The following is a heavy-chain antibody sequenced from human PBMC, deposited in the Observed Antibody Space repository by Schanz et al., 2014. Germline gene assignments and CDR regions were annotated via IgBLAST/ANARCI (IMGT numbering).Heavy chain of an antibody. V-gene: IGHV1-18*01. Sequence: QVQLVQSGAEVKKPAASVRVFCKASGYTFTTYAMSWVRQAPGQGLEWVGWISVYTGNTKYRQKVQGRVTMTADTSTNTAYMELRSLRSDDTAVYYCAKAEYDILTDSYSRLDPWGQGTLVTVSS. D-gene: IGHD3-9*01. CDR3: AKAEYDILTDSYSRLDP. CDR1: GYTFTTYA. CDR2: ISVYTGNT. J-gene: IGHJ5*02.